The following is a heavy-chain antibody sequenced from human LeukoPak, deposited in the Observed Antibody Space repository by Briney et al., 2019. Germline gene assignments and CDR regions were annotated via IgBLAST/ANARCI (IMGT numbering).Heavy chain of an antibody. Sequence: PWGSLRLSCVGSGFTFIEHEMNWVRQTPGTGLELMSYISGDAETIIYRDSVRGRGTISRVNTTNSLYLQMQSLIAEAAASDYFVRRFDVWGPGTLVIVSS. J-gene: IGHJ4*02. CDR3: VRRFDV. V-gene: IGHV3-48*03. CDR1: GFTFIEHE. CDR2: ISGDAETI.